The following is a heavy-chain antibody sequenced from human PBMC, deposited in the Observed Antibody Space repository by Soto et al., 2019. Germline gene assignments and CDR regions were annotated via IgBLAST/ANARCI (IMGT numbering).Heavy chain of an antibody. J-gene: IGHJ3*02. V-gene: IGHV3-74*01. CDR2: INSDGSST. D-gene: IGHD2-2*02. CDR1: GFTFSSYW. CDR3: ARGHCSSTSCYTDAFDI. Sequence: HPGGSLRLSCAASGFTFSSYWMRWVRQAPGEGLVWVSRINSDGSSTSYADSVKGRFTISRDNAKNTLYLQMNSLRAEDTAVYYCARGHCSSTSCYTDAFDIWGQGTMVTVS.